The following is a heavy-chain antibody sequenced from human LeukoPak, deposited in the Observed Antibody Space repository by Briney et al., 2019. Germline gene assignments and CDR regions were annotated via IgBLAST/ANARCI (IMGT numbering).Heavy chain of an antibody. D-gene: IGHD1-1*01. Sequence: SETLSLNCTVSGVSIARSRNYWGWIRLPPGKGLEWIGTIYSSGGPYYNPSLKSRATISGDTSKNQFSLKLNSVTAADTAVYYCARAKPNWNPPDYWGQGTLVTVSS. V-gene: IGHV4-39*07. CDR3: ARAKPNWNPPDY. CDR1: GVSIARSRNY. J-gene: IGHJ4*02. CDR2: IYSSGGP.